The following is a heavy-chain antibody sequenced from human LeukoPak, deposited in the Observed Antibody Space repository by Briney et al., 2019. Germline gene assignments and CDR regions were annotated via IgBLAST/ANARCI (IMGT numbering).Heavy chain of an antibody. D-gene: IGHD4-17*01. CDR3: ARDSLYGVVDY. CDR1: GGTFSSYA. CDR2: IIPIFGTA. V-gene: IGHV1-69*05. Sequence: SVKVSCKASGGTFSSYAISWVRQAPGQGLEWMGGIIPIFGTANYAQKFQGRVTMTRDTSTSTVYMYLSSLRSEDMAVYYCARDSLYGVVDYWGQGTLVTVSS. J-gene: IGHJ4*02.